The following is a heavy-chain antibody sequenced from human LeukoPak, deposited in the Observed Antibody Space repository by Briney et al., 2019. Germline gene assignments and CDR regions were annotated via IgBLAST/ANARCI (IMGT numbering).Heavy chain of an antibody. D-gene: IGHD3-10*01. CDR3: ARRYGSGSYYYYYGMDV. V-gene: IGHV4-34*01. J-gene: IGHJ6*04. Sequence: SETLSLTCAVYGGSFSGYYWSWIRQPPGKGLEWIGEINHSGSTNYNPSLKSRVTISVDTSMNQFSLKLSSVTAADTAVYYCARRYGSGSYYYYYGMDVWGKGTTVTVSS. CDR2: INHSGST. CDR1: GGSFSGYY.